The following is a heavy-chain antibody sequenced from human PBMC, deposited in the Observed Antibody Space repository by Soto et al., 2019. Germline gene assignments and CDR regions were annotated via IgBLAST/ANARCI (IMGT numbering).Heavy chain of an antibody. Sequence: QVQLVQSGAEVKKPGSSVKVSCKASGGTFSNTAFIWVRQAPGQGLEWMGGIIPIFGAPNYAQKFQGRLISIADESASKDYMELNTVTAEETAVYYSAPAADPLDTAMPKGRAHWGQGTLVTVSS. CDR2: IIPIFGAP. CDR3: APAADPLDTAMPKGRAH. D-gene: IGHD5-18*01. J-gene: IGHJ4*02. CDR1: GGTFSNTA. V-gene: IGHV1-69*01.